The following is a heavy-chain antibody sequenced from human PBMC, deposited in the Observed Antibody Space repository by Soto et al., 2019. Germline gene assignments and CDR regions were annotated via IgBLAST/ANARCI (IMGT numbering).Heavy chain of an antibody. V-gene: IGHV1-2*04. Sequence: ASVEASCTASRYTFTGSYMHWVRQAPGQGLEWMGWLNPTSGGTNYAQKFQGWVTMTRDTSISTAYMELSRLRSDDTAVYYCARGDSAAVDYYYYYGMDVWGQGTTVPVSS. J-gene: IGHJ6*02. D-gene: IGHD6-13*01. CDR2: LNPTSGGT. CDR1: RYTFTGSY. CDR3: ARGDSAAVDYYYYYGMDV.